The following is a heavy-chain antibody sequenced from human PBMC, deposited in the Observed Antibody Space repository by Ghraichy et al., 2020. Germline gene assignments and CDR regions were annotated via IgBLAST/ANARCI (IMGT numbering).Heavy chain of an antibody. D-gene: IGHD3-16*02. V-gene: IGHV1-18*04. CDR3: AREPADGYRITFGGVIVTSGYFDY. J-gene: IGHJ4*02. CDR1: GYTFTSYG. CDR2: ISAYNGNT. Sequence: ASVKVSCKASGYTFTSYGISWVRQAPGQGLEWMGWISAYNGNTNYAQKLQGRVTMTTDTSTSTAYMELRSLRSDDTAVYYCAREPADGYRITFGGVIVTSGYFDYWGQGTLVTVS.